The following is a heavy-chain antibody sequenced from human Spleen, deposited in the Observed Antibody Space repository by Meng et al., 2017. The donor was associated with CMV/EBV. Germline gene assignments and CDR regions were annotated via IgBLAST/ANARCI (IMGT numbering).Heavy chain of an antibody. Sequence: SNLWPLVRPVPGKGLEWIGEISPSGSTNYNPSLKRRVTISVDKFKNQFSLKLGSVTAADTAVYYCARIERRRILKYCGSDCSTTDYWGQGTLVTVSS. D-gene: IGHD2-21*02. CDR2: ISPSGST. J-gene: IGHJ4*02. CDR3: ARIERRRILKYCGSDCSTTDY. CDR1: SNL. V-gene: IGHV4-4*02.